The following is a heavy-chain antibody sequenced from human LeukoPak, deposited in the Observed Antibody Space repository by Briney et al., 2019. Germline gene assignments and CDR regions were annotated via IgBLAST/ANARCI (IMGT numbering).Heavy chain of an antibody. J-gene: IGHJ4*02. CDR2: IKQDGSEK. D-gene: IGHD1-26*01. CDR3: VKDPQMYSGSFSYYLDY. CDR1: GFTFSSYW. V-gene: IGHV3-7*01. Sequence: GGSLRLSCAASGFTFSSYWMSWVRQAPGKGLEWVANIKQDGSEKYYVDSVKGRFTISRDNSKNTLSLQMNSLRPEDTAVYYCVKDPQMYSGSFSYYLDYWGQGTLVTVSS.